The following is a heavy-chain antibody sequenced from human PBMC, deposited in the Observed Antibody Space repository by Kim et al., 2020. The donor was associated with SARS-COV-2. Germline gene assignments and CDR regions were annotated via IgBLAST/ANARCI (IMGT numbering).Heavy chain of an antibody. Sequence: GGSLRLSCAASGFTFSSYGMHWVRQAPGKGLEWVAVISYDGSNKYYADSVKGRFTISRDNSKNTLYLQMNSLRAEDTAVYYCAKDHLAAAGGDIWGQGTMVTVSS. J-gene: IGHJ3*02. CDR2: ISYDGSNK. CDR3: AKDHLAAAGGDI. CDR1: GFTFSSYG. D-gene: IGHD6-13*01. V-gene: IGHV3-30*18.